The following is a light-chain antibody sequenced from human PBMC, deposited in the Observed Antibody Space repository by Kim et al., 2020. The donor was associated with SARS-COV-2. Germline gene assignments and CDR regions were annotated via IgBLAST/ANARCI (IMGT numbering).Light chain of an antibody. J-gene: IGLJ3*02. V-gene: IGLV3-19*01. CDR3: NSRDSSGNHLV. CDR1: SLRGYY. CDR2: GKN. Sequence: LEQTVRITCQGDSLRGYYASWYQQKPGQAPVLVIYGKNNRPSGIPDRFSGSSSGNTASLTITGAQAEDEADYYCNSRDSSGNHLVFGGGTQLTVL.